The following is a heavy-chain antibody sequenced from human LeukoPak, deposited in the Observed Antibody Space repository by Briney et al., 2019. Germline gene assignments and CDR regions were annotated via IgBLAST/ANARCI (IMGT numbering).Heavy chain of an antibody. Sequence: GASVKASCKASGYTFTGYYMHWVRQAPGQGLEWMGWINPNSGGTNYAQKFQGRVTMTRDTSISTAYMELRSLRSDDTAVYYCARDRTTVNLLPFDYWGQGTLVTVSS. J-gene: IGHJ4*02. CDR3: ARDRTTVNLLPFDY. V-gene: IGHV1-2*02. CDR1: GYTFTGYY. CDR2: INPNSGGT. D-gene: IGHD4-17*01.